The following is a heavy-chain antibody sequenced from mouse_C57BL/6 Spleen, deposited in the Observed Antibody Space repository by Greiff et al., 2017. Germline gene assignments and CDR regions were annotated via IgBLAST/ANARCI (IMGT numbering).Heavy chain of an antibody. CDR3: ARYYCSRDPWYFDD. D-gene: IGHD1-1*01. J-gene: IGHJ1*03. V-gene: IGHV14-3*01. CDR2: IDPSNGNT. CDR1: GFNIKNTY. Sequence: VQLQQSVAELVRPGASVKLSCTASGFNIKNTYMHWVKQRPEQGLERIGRIDPSNGNTKYAPKFQGKATITADTSSNTAYLHLSSLTSKDTAIYYWARYYCSRDPWYFDDWGTGTTVTVSS.